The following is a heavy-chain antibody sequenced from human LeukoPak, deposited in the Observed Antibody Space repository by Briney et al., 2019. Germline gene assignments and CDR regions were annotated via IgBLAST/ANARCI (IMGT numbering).Heavy chain of an antibody. V-gene: IGHV3-66*01. CDR2: IYSGGST. J-gene: IGHJ4*02. D-gene: IGHD5-12*01. Sequence: PGGSLRLSCAASGFTVSSNYMSWVRQAPGKGLEWVSVIYSGGSTYYADSVKGRFTISRDNSKNTLYLQMNSLRAEDTAVYYCASPAPNYSGYDYVDYWGQGTLVTVSS. CDR3: ASPAPNYSGYDYVDY. CDR1: GFTVSSNY.